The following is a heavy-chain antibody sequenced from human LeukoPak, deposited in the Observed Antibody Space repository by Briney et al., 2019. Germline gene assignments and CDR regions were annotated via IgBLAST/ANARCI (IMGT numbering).Heavy chain of an antibody. CDR3: ARDRRLWGTMVRGSSGGFDP. J-gene: IGHJ5*02. CDR2: IYYSGST. V-gene: IGHV4-39*07. Sequence: RPSETLSLTCTVSGGSISSSSYYWGWIRQPPGKGLEWIGSIYYSGSTYYNPSLKSRVTISVDTSKNQFSLKLSSVTAADTAVYYCARDRRLWGTMVRGSSGGFDPWGQGTLVTVSS. CDR1: GGSISSSSYY. D-gene: IGHD3-10*01.